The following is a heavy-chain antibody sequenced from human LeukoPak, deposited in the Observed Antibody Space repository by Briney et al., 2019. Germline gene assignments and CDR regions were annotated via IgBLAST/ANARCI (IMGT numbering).Heavy chain of an antibody. CDR2: IYPGDSDT. CDR1: GYSFTSYW. D-gene: IGHD3-22*01. CDR3: ARRPLYYYDSKADDAFDI. Sequence: GESLKISCKGSGYSFTSYWIGWVRQMPGKGLEWMGIIYPGDSDTRYSPSFQGQVTISADKSISTAYLQWSSLKASDTAMSYCARRPLYYYDSKADDAFDIWGQGTMVTVSS. V-gene: IGHV5-51*01. J-gene: IGHJ3*02.